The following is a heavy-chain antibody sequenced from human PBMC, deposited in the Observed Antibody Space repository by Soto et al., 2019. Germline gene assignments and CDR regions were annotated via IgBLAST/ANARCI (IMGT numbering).Heavy chain of an antibody. D-gene: IGHD3-22*01. CDR1: GGTFSSYA. Sequence: QVQLVQSGAEVKKPGSSVKVSCKASGGTFSSYAISWVRQAPGQGLEWMGGIIPIFGTANYAQKFQGRVTITADKPTSTAYMELSSLRSEDTAVYYCARVDYYDSTGGHVAFDIWGQGTMVTVSS. J-gene: IGHJ3*02. CDR3: ARVDYYDSTGGHVAFDI. V-gene: IGHV1-69*06. CDR2: IIPIFGTA.